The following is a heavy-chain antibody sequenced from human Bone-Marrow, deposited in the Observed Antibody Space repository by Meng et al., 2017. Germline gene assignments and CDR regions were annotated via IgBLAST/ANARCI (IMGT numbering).Heavy chain of an antibody. CDR1: GFSVSSNY. D-gene: IGHD3-3*01. CDR3: ARGRSGYFDY. CDR2: IYSGGST. J-gene: IGHJ4*02. Sequence: EVQLVGTWGGLSRPGGSLRLSCEACGFSVSSNYMSWVRQAPGKGLEWISVIYSGGSTYYADSVKGRFTISRDNSKNTLYLQMNSLRAEDTAVYYCARGRSGYFDYWGQGTLVTVSS. V-gene: IGHV3-53*02.